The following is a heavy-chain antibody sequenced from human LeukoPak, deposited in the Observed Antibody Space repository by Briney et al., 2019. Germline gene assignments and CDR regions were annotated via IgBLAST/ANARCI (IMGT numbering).Heavy chain of an antibody. CDR2: INHSGST. CDR1: GGSFSGYY. V-gene: IGHV4-34*01. Sequence: SETLSLTCAVYGGSFSGYYWSWIRQPPGKGLEWIGEINHSGSTNYIPSLKSRVTISVDTSKNQFSLKLSSVTAADTAVYYCARVKVDDYVWGSYRLYYFDYWGQGTLVTVSS. J-gene: IGHJ4*02. D-gene: IGHD3-16*02. CDR3: ARVKVDDYVWGSYRLYYFDY.